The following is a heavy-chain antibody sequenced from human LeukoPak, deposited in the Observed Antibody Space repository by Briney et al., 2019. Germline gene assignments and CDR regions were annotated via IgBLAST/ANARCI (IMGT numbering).Heavy chain of an antibody. CDR3: TTRLLWFGELLADFDY. CDR2: IYPGDSDT. V-gene: IGHV5-51*01. Sequence: GESLKISCKGSGYSFTNYWIGWVRQMPGKGLEWMGIIYPGDSDTRYSPSFQGQVTISADKSISTAYLQWSSLKASDTAMYYCTTRLLWFGELLADFDYWGQGTLVTVSS. CDR1: GYSFTNYW. J-gene: IGHJ4*02. D-gene: IGHD3-10*01.